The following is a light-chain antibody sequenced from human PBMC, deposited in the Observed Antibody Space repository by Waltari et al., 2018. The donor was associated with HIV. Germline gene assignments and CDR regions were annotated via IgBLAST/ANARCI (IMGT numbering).Light chain of an antibody. CDR2: RDD. V-gene: IGLV3-1*01. CDR1: ELGDKY. J-gene: IGLJ2*01. CDR3: QAWGSTTSGV. Sequence: SYEVTQPPSVAVSPGQTASITCSGYELGDKYTCWYQQKPGQSPLLVIYRDDKRPSGIPARFSASSSGHTATLTISGTLPMDEADYYCQAWGSTTSGVFGRGTKLTVL.